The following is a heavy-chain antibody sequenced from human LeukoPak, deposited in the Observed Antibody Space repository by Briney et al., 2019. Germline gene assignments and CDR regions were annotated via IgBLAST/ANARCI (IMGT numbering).Heavy chain of an antibody. V-gene: IGHV3-23*01. D-gene: IGHD1-26*01. CDR3: AKRLGGANHFDY. Sequence: PGGSLRLSCAASGFTFSSYAMTWVRQAPGKGLEWVSLISASGGTTYYADSVKGRFTISRDNSKNTLYLQMNSMRDEDTAVYHCAKRLGGANHFDYWGQGTLVTVSS. CDR2: ISASGGTT. J-gene: IGHJ4*02. CDR1: GFTFSSYA.